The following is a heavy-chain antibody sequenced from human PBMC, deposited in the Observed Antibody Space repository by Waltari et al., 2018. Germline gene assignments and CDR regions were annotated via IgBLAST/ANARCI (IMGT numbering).Heavy chain of an antibody. CDR2: ISAYNGNT. CDR3: ATPHDYGDYGEEFYYYGMDV. V-gene: IGHV1-18*01. Sequence: QVQLVQSGAEVKKPGASVKVSCKASGYTFTSYGISWVRQAPGQGLEWMGWISAYNGNTNHAQKLQGRVTMTPDTSTSTAYMELRSLRSDDTAVYYCATPHDYGDYGEEFYYYGMDVWGQGTTVTVSS. J-gene: IGHJ6*02. CDR1: GYTFTSYG. D-gene: IGHD4-17*01.